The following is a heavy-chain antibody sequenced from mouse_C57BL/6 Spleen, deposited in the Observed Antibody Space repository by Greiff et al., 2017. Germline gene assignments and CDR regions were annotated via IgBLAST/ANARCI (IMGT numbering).Heavy chain of an antibody. J-gene: IGHJ1*03. V-gene: IGHV1-18*01. Sequence: VHVKQSGPELVKPGASVKIPCKASGYTFTDYNMDWVKQSHGKSLEWIGDINPNNGGTIYNQKFKGKATLTVDKSSSTAYMELRSLTSEDTAVYYCARWDYYGSSYEYFDVWGTGTTVTVSS. CDR2: INPNNGGT. CDR1: GYTFTDYN. D-gene: IGHD1-1*01. CDR3: ARWDYYGSSYEYFDV.